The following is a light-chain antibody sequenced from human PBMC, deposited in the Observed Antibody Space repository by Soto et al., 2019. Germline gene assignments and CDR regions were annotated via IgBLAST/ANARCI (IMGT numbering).Light chain of an antibody. CDR1: SSSIGTNP. Sequence: QSVLTQPPSASGTPGPGVTISCSGSSSSIGTNPVIWYQQLPGAAPKLLIYSDNKRPSGVPDRFSGSKSGTSASLAISGLQSEYYADYYCAAWHVSLVVFGRGTKVTV. CDR3: AAWHVSLVV. J-gene: IGLJ2*01. V-gene: IGLV1-44*01. CDR2: SDN.